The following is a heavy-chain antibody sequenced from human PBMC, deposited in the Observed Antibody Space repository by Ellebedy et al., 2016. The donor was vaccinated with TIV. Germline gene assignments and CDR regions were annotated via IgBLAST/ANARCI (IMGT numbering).Heavy chain of an antibody. J-gene: IGHJ5*02. CDR1: GFTFSGYW. Sequence: PGGSLRLSCAASGFTFSGYWMSWVRQAPGKGLEWVANIKQDGSTKYYVDSVKGRFTISRDNAKNSLYLEMNSLGAEDTAVYYCVANSYGHSWGRGTLVTVSS. CDR3: VANSYGHS. CDR2: IKQDGSTK. D-gene: IGHD5-18*01. V-gene: IGHV3-7*01.